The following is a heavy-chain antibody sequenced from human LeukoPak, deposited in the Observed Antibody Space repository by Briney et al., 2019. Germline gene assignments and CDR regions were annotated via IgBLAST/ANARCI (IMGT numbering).Heavy chain of an antibody. CDR3: ARCKYSYYDFWSGEPPPLDY. CDR2: INPNSGGT. CDR1: GYTFTGYY. Sequence: GASVKVSCKASGYTFTGYYMHWVRQAPGQGLEWMGWINPNSGGTNYAQKFQGRVTMTRDTSISTAYMELSGLRSDDTAVYYCARCKYSYYDFWSGEPPPLDYWGQGTLVTVSS. J-gene: IGHJ4*02. D-gene: IGHD3-3*01. V-gene: IGHV1-2*02.